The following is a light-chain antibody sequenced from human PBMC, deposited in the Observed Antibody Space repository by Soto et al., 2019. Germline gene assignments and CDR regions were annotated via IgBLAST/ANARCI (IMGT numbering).Light chain of an antibody. J-gene: IGKJ4*01. CDR1: QDISNY. V-gene: IGKV1-33*01. CDR2: DAS. CDR3: QQYDNLPLT. Sequence: DIQMTPSPSSLSASVGDRVTITCQASQDISNYLNWYKQKPGKAPKLLIYDASNLETGVPSRFSRSRSGRDFTCTISSLQTEDIATYYCQQYDNLPLTFGGGTKVEIK.